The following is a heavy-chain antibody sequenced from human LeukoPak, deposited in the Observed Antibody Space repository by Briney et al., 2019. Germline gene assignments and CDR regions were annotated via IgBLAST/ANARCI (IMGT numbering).Heavy chain of an antibody. D-gene: IGHD5-24*01. V-gene: IGHV3-21*01. CDR2: ISSSSSYI. CDR1: GFTFSSYS. J-gene: IGHJ3*02. Sequence: PGGSLRLSCAASGFTFSSYSMNWVRQAPGKGLEWVSSISSSSSYIYYADSVKGRFTISRDNAKNSLYLQMNSLRAEDTAVYYCARDSGWLQLCAFDIWGQGTMVTVSS. CDR3: ARDSGWLQLCAFDI.